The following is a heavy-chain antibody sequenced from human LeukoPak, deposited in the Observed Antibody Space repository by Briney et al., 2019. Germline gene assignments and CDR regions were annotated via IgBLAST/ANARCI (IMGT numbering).Heavy chain of an antibody. Sequence: SETLSLTCTVSGDSVRTNNYYWSWIRQPPGEGLEWIGYIHYSGNTNYNTSLKSRVTISVDTSKSQFSLKLSSVTAADTAVYYCARGRRRTMVRGVIIYGTTWFDPWGQGTLVTVSS. V-gene: IGHV4-61*01. CDR2: IHYSGNT. J-gene: IGHJ5*02. CDR1: GDSVRTNNYY. CDR3: ARGRRRTMVRGVIIYGTTWFDP. D-gene: IGHD3-10*01.